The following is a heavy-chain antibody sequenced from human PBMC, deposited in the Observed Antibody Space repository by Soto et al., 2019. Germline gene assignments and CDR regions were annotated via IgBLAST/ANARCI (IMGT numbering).Heavy chain of an antibody. J-gene: IGHJ5*02. CDR2: IYTSGST. CDR3: ARDSYSSSCSPNWFDP. CDR1: GGSISSYY. D-gene: IGHD6-13*01. V-gene: IGHV4-4*07. Sequence: SETLSLTCTVSGGSISSYYWSWIRQPAGKGLEWIGRIYTSGSTNYNPSLKSRVTMSVDTSKNQFSLKLSSVTAADTAVYYCARDSYSSSCSPNWFDPWGQGTLVTVSS.